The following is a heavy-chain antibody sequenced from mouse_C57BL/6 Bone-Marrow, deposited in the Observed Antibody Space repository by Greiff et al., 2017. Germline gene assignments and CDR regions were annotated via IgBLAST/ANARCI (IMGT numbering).Heavy chain of an antibody. Sequence: QVQLQQPGAELVKPGASVKMSCKASGYTFTSYWITWVKQRPGQGLEWIGEIDPSDSYTNYNQKFKGKSTLTVDKSSSTAYMQLSSLTSEDSAVYYCAREDYYYGSSSWFAYWGQGTLVTVSA. D-gene: IGHD1-1*01. CDR2: IDPSDSYT. J-gene: IGHJ3*01. CDR1: GYTFTSYW. V-gene: IGHV1-69*01. CDR3: AREDYYYGSSSWFAY.